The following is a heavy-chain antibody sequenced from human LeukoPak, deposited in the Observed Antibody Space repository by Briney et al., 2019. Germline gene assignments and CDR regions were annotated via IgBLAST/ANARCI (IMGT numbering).Heavy chain of an antibody. V-gene: IGHV3-30*18. Sequence: GRSLRLSCAASGFTFSSYGMHWVRQAPGKGLEWVAVISYDGSNKYYADSVKGRFTISRDNSKNTLYLQMNSLRAEDTAVYYCAKGGSSPTPYYYMDVWGKGTTVTVSS. J-gene: IGHJ6*03. CDR2: ISYDGSNK. CDR1: GFTFSSYG. CDR3: AKGGSSPTPYYYMDV. D-gene: IGHD6-13*01.